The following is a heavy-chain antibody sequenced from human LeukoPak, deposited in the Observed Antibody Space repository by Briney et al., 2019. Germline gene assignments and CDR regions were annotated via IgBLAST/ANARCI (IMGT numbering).Heavy chain of an antibody. CDR2: IYNSGST. CDR1: GGSISSYY. CDR3: ARANAWSGSYWT. D-gene: IGHD1-26*01. V-gene: IGHV4-59*01. J-gene: IGHJ5*02. Sequence: PSGTLSLTCTVSGGSISSYYWSWIRQPPGKGLEWIGYIYNSGSTNYNPSLKSRVAISVDTSKNQFSLKLSSVTAADTAVYYCARANAWSGSYWTWGQGTLVTVSS.